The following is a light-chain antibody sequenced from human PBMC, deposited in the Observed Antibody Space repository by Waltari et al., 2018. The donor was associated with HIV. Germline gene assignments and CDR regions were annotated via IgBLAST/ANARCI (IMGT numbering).Light chain of an antibody. V-gene: IGLV1-51*01. Sequence: QSVLTQPPSVSAASGQRITISCPGSSPNIANNYVSCYQQFPGTAPKLLIYDNFKRPSGNPDRFSGSKSGTSASLAISGLQTADEADYYCGTWDSSLSLWVFGGGTKVTVL. CDR2: DNF. J-gene: IGLJ3*02. CDR3: GTWDSSLSLWV. CDR1: SPNIANNY.